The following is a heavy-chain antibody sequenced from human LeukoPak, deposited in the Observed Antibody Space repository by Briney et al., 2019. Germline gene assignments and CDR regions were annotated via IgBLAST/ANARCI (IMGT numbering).Heavy chain of an antibody. CDR2: IYYSGST. D-gene: IGHD2-15*01. CDR1: GGSISSSSYY. J-gene: IGHJ5*02. Sequence: SETLSLTCTVSGGSISSSSYYWGWIRQPPGKGLEWIGSIYYSGSTYYNPSLKSRVTISVDTSKNQFSLKLSSVTAADTAVYYCARGRGYYCSGGSCLGNWFDPWGQGTLVTVSS. CDR3: ARGRGYYCSGGSCLGNWFDP. V-gene: IGHV4-39*07.